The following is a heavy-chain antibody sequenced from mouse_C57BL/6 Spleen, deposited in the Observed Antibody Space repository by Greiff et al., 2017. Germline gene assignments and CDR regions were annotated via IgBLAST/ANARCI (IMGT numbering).Heavy chain of an antibody. CDR2: INPGSGGT. D-gene: IGHD2-4*01. J-gene: IGHJ2*01. CDR3: AVYYDYVDY. V-gene: IGHV1-54*01. Sequence: QVQLKESGAELVRPGTSVKVSCKASGYAFTNYLIEWVKQRPGQGLEWIGVINPGSGGTNYNEKFKGKATLTADKSSSTAYMQLSSLTSEDSAVYFCAVYYDYVDYWGQGTTLTVSS. CDR1: GYAFTNYL.